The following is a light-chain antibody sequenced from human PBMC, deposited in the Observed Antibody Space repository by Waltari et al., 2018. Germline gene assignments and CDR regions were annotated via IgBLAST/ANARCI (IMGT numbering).Light chain of an antibody. J-gene: IGLJ2*01. V-gene: IGLV2-23*02. CDR2: EVN. CDR1: GSDVATYNL. Sequence: QSALTQPASVSGSPGQSITFPCTGSGSDVATYNLVSWYQHHPDKAPKLLIYEVNQRPSGVSTRFSASKSDNTASLTVSGLQAEDEADYYCSSYAGPHSVVFGGGTKVTVL. CDR3: SSYAGPHSVV.